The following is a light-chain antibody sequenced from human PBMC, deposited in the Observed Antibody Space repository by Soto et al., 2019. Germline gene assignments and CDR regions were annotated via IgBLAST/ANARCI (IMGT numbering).Light chain of an antibody. CDR1: QGISSY. V-gene: IGKV1-27*01. Sequence: DIQMTQSPSSLSASVGDRVTVTCRASQGISSYLAWYQQKPGKVPKLLIFAASTLQPGVPSRFSGSGSGTHFTLPISSLQPEDVATYYCQKYDSAPSLTFGGGTKVEIK. J-gene: IGKJ4*01. CDR2: AAS. CDR3: QKYDSAPSLT.